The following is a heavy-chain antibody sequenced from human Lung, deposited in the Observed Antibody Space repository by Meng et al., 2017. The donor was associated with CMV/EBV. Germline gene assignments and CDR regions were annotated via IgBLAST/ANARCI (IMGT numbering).Heavy chain of an antibody. CDR2: IYYSAST. J-gene: IGHJ5*02. V-gene: IGHV4-30-4*08. Sequence: TLSLXXTVSGGSISSGDYYWSWIRQPPGKGLEWIGYIYYSASTYYNPSLKSRVTISVDTSKNQFSLKLSSVTAADTSVYYCAREVEGGYCSSTSCYTYNWLDPWGQGXLVTVSS. CDR3: AREVEGGYCSSTSCYTYNWLDP. D-gene: IGHD2-2*02. CDR1: GGSISSGDYY.